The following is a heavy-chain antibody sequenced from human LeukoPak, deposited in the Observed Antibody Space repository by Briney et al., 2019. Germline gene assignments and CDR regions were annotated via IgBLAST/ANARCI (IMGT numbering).Heavy chain of an antibody. CDR3: AKDQQLVGAYAFDI. CDR2: ISWNSGSI. D-gene: IGHD1-26*01. J-gene: IGHJ3*02. Sequence: PGGSLRLSCAASGFTFDDYAMHWVRQAPGKGLEWVSGISWNSGSIGYADSVKGRFTISRDNAKNSLYLQMNSLRAEDTALYYCAKDQQLVGAYAFDIWGQGTMVTVSS. CDR1: GFTFDDYA. V-gene: IGHV3-9*01.